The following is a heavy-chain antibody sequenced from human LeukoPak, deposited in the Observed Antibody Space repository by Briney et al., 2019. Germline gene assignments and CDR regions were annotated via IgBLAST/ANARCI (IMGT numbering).Heavy chain of an antibody. CDR1: GYTFTGYY. Sequence: ASVKVSCKASGYTFTGYYMHWVRQATGQGLEWMGWMSPNSGNTGYAQKFQGRVTMTRNTSISTAYMELSSLRSEDTAVYYCARGLDSGYTNWFDPWGQGTLVTVSS. V-gene: IGHV1-8*02. D-gene: IGHD5-12*01. CDR3: ARGLDSGYTNWFDP. CDR2: MSPNSGNT. J-gene: IGHJ5*02.